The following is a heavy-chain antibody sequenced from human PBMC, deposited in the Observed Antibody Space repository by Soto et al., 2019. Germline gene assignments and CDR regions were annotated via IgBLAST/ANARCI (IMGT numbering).Heavy chain of an antibody. V-gene: IGHV3-9*01. CDR3: AKDMGEDPNRFDYYDSSGFLHAFDI. CDR2: ISWNSGSI. D-gene: IGHD3-22*01. CDR1: GFTFDDYA. J-gene: IGHJ3*02. Sequence: GGSLRLSCAASGFTFDDYAMHWVRQAPGKGLEWVSGISWNSGSIGYADSVKGRFTISRDNAKNSLYLQMNSLRAEDTALYYCAKDMGEDPNRFDYYDSSGFLHAFDIWGQGTMVTVSS.